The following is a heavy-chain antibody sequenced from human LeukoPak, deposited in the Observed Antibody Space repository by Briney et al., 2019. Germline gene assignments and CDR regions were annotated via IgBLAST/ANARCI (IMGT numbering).Heavy chain of an antibody. D-gene: IGHD4-17*01. CDR2: IIPMYGTA. J-gene: IGHJ4*02. Sequence: GASVKVSCKASGGSFSSHTITWARQAPGQGLEWMGGIIPMYGTANYAQKFQGRVTITADESTSTAYMELSSLISEDTAVYYCATNPGDYLGDYYFDYWGQGTLVTVSS. CDR3: ATNPGDYLGDYYFDY. V-gene: IGHV1-69*13. CDR1: GGSFSSHT.